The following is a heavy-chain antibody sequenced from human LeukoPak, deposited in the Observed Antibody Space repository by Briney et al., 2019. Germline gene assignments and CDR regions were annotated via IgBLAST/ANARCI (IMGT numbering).Heavy chain of an antibody. V-gene: IGHV3-23*01. CDR3: ATVKYDYGDPVGWFDP. D-gene: IGHD4-17*01. Sequence: GGSLRLPCAASGFPFSASAMTWVRQAPGKGLEWVSHILSTGTTYYADSVRGRFTISRDNSKNTLYLLMTSLRADDTAVYYCATVKYDYGDPVGWFDPWGQGTLVTVSS. CDR2: ILSTGTT. J-gene: IGHJ5*02. CDR1: GFPFSASA.